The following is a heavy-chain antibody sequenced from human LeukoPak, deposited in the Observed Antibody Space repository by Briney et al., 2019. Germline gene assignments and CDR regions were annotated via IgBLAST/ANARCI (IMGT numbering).Heavy chain of an antibody. CDR2: INHSGST. J-gene: IGHJ3*02. D-gene: IGHD3-10*01. V-gene: IGHV4-34*01. CDR3: ARRSRITMVRGVIPRNNAFDI. Sequence: SGTLSLTCAVYGGSFSGYYWSWIRQPPGKGLEWIGEINHSGSTNYNPSLKSRVTISVDTSKNQFSLKLSSVTAADTAVYYCARRSRITMVRGVIPRNNAFDIWGQGTMVTVSS. CDR1: GGSFSGYY.